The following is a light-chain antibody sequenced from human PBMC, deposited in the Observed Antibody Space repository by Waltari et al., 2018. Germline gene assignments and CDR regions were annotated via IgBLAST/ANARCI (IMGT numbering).Light chain of an antibody. CDR1: SSDVGGYNY. J-gene: IGLJ1*01. Sequence: QSALTQPRSVSGSPGQSVTISCTGTSSDVGGYNYVSWYQQHPGKAPKLMIYDVSGRPSGVPARFSGSKSGNTASLTISGLQAEDEADYYCCSYAGGYTYVFGIGTKVTVL. CDR3: CSYAGGYTYV. CDR2: DVS. V-gene: IGLV2-11*01.